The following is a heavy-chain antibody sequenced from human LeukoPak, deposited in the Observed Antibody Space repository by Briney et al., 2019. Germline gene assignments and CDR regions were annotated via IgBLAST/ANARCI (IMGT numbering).Heavy chain of an antibody. D-gene: IGHD3-9*01. CDR1: GFTFSSYT. CDR2: ITNNGGNT. CDR3: VIVRGYFDSSGSDY. J-gene: IGHJ4*02. V-gene: IGHV3-64D*06. Sequence: PGGSLRLSCSASGFTFSSYTIHWVRQAPVKGLGFVSAITNNGGNTYYTDSVKGRFTISRDNSKNTVYLQMSSLRAEDTAVYYCVIVRGYFDSSGSDYWGQGNLVTVSS.